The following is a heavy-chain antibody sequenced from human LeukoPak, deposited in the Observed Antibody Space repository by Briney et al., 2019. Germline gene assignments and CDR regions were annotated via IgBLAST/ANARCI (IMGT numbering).Heavy chain of an antibody. CDR1: VYTFTGYY. CDR2: INPSSGDA. V-gene: IGHV1-2*02. CDR3: AIEGEYYYGSGSYTTA. J-gene: IGHJ5*02. Sequence: SVKVSCKASVYTFTGYYIHWVRQAPGQGLEWMGLINPSSGDAPYEQTFPGTVTMTRDTSISTAYMELNRLRSDDTAVYYCAIEGEYYYGSGSYTTAWGQGTLVTVSS. D-gene: IGHD3-10*01.